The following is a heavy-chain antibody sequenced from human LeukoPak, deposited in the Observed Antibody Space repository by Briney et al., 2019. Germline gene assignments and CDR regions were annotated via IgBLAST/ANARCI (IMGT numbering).Heavy chain of an antibody. CDR2: IYYSGST. CDR3: ARDWGAGLAAAGTGYDY. J-gene: IGHJ4*02. CDR1: GGSISSSSYY. D-gene: IGHD6-13*01. V-gene: IGHV4-39*07. Sequence: PSETLSLTCTVSGGSISSSSYYWGWIRQPPGKGLEWIGSIYYSGSTYYNPSLKSRVTISVDTSKNQFSLKLSSVTAADTAVYYCARDWGAGLAAAGTGYDYWGQGTLVTVSS.